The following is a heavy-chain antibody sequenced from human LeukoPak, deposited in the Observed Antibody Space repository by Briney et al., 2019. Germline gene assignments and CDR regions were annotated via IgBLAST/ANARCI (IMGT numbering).Heavy chain of an antibody. J-gene: IGHJ6*02. Sequence: SETLSLTCTVSGGSISSYYWSWIRQPPGKGLEWMGYIYYSGSTNYNPSLKSRVTISVDTSKNQFSLKLSSVTAADTAVYYCAREKLEQVGYGMDVWGQGTTVTVSS. CDR2: IYYSGST. V-gene: IGHV4-59*01. CDR1: GGSISSYY. D-gene: IGHD1/OR15-1a*01. CDR3: AREKLEQVGYGMDV.